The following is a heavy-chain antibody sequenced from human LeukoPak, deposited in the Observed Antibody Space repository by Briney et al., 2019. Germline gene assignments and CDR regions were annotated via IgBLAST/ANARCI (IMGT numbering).Heavy chain of an antibody. CDR2: IIPIFGTA. J-gene: IGHJ4*02. Sequence: ASVKVSCKASGGTFSSYAISWVRQAPGQGLEWMGGIIPIFGTANYAQKFQGRVTITTDESTSTAYMELSSLRSEDTAVYYCASQLELRGGVDYWGQGTLVTASS. CDR1: GGTFSSYA. CDR3: ASQLELRGGVDY. D-gene: IGHD1-7*01. V-gene: IGHV1-69*05.